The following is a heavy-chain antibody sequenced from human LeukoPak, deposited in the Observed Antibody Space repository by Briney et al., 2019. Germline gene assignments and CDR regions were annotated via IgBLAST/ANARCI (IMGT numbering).Heavy chain of an antibody. CDR3: AKDYDFWSGYYSPTRGYFDY. V-gene: IGHV3-30*02. J-gene: IGHJ4*02. D-gene: IGHD3-3*01. CDR2: IQFDGSNK. Sequence: GGSLRLSCAASGFTFDDYGMIWVRQAPGKGLEWVASIQFDGSNKYYADSVKGRFTISRDNSKNTLYLQMNSLRAEDAAVYYCAKDYDFWSGYYSPTRGYFDYWGQGTLVTVSS. CDR1: GFTFDDYG.